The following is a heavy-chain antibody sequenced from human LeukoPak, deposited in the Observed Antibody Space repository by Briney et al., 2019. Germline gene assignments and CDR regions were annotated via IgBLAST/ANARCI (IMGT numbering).Heavy chain of an antibody. J-gene: IGHJ4*02. V-gene: IGHV3-7*05. D-gene: IGHD4-17*01. CDR2: VNQDGSDK. Sequence: GGSLRLSCAASGFTFSTNWMSWVRQAPGKGLEWVAHVNQDGSDKYYVDSVKGRFTISRDNAKNSLYLQMNSLRAEDTAAYYCSCHGDSGDWGQGTLVTVSS. CDR1: GFTFSTNW. CDR3: SCHGDSGD.